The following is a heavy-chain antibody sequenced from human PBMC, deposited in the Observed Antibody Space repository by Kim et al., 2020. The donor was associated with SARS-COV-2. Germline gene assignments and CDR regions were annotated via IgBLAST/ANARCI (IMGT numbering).Heavy chain of an antibody. CDR3: ARRHTRIAAAGLFDL. CDR2: IIPIFGTA. Sequence: SVKVSCKASGGTFSSYAISWVRQAPGQGLEWMGGIIPIFGTANYAQKFQGRVTITADESTSTAYMELSSLRSEDTAVYYCARRHTRIAAAGLFDLWGRGTLVTVSS. D-gene: IGHD6-13*01. CDR1: GGTFSSYA. V-gene: IGHV1-69*13. J-gene: IGHJ2*01.